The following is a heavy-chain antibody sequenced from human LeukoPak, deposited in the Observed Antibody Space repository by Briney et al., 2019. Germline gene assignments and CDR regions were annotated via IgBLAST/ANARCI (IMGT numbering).Heavy chain of an antibody. CDR1: GYTFTGYY. CDR2: INLNSGGT. Sequence: ASVKVSCKASGYTFTGYYMHWVRQAPGQGLEWMGWINLNSGGTNYAQKFQGRVTMTRDTSNSTAYMELSRLRSDDTAVYYCARRGYSSAFDYLGQGTLVTVSS. CDR3: ARRGYSSAFDY. D-gene: IGHD5-18*01. J-gene: IGHJ4*02. V-gene: IGHV1-2*02.